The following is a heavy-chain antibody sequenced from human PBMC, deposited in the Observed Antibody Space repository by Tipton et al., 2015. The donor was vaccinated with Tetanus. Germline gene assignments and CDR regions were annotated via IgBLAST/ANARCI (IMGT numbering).Heavy chain of an antibody. Sequence: TLSLTCTVSGDSISGYYWNWIRQPPGKGLEWIGYFYYSGSTNYNPSLKSRVTISADTSKKQFSLRLSSVTAADTAVYYCARHYNYPSIFDFWGQGALVTVSS. CDR3: ARHYNYPSIFDF. CDR1: GDSISGYY. J-gene: IGHJ4*02. CDR2: FYYSGST. D-gene: IGHD1-1*01. V-gene: IGHV4-59*07.